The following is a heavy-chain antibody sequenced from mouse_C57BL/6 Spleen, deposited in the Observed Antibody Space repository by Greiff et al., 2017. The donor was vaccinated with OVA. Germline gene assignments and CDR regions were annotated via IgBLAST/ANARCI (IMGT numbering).Heavy chain of an antibody. Sequence: VQLKESGAELVKPGASVKLSCTASGFNIKDYYMHWVKQRTEQGLEWIGRIDPEDGETKYAPKFQGKATITADTASNTAYLQLSSLTSEDTAVYYCARIDYDDEEVFDYWGQGTTLTVSS. V-gene: IGHV14-2*01. J-gene: IGHJ2*01. CDR3: ARIDYDDEEVFDY. CDR1: GFNIKDYY. CDR2: IDPEDGET. D-gene: IGHD2-4*01.